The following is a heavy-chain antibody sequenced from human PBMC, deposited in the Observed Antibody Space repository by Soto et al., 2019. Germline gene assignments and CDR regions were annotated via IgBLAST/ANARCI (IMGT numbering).Heavy chain of an antibody. D-gene: IGHD3-10*01. CDR1: GGSISSYY. V-gene: IGHV4-59*01. Sequence: SETLSLTCTVSGGSISSYYWSWIRQPPGKGLEWIGYIYYSGSTNYNPSLKSRVTISVDTSKNQFSLKLSSVTAADTAVYYCARVFTMVRGVITYADAFDIWGQGTMVTVSS. J-gene: IGHJ3*02. CDR3: ARVFTMVRGVITYADAFDI. CDR2: IYYSGST.